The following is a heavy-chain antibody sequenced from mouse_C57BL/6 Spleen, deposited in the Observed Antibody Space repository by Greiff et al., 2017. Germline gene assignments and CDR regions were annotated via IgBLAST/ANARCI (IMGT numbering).Heavy chain of an antibody. D-gene: IGHD6-1*01. CDR2: ISYDGSN. J-gene: IGHJ2*01. Sequence: EVQLQESGPGLVKPSQSLSLTCSVTGYSITSGYYWNWIRQFPGNKLEWMGYISYDGSNNYNPSLKNRISITRDTSKNQFFLKLNSVTTEDTATYYCAREGAVASFDDWGQGTTLTVSS. CDR1: GYSITSGYY. CDR3: AREGAVASFDD. V-gene: IGHV3-6*01.